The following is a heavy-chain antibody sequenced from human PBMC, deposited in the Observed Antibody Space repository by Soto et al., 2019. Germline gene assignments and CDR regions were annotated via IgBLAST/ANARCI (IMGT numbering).Heavy chain of an antibody. Sequence: QVQLVQSGAEVKKPGASVKVSCKASGHTFTGYYMHWVRQAPGQGLEWMGWFNPNSGGTNDSQKVQGSVTMSRDTSISTDYMEMSSLRSDDTEVYYCARDQWDVVQDDIRNYYAMDVWGQGTTVTDS. CDR2: FNPNSGGT. V-gene: IGHV1-2*02. D-gene: IGHD1-26*01. CDR3: ARDQWDVVQDDIRNYYAMDV. CDR1: GHTFTGYY. J-gene: IGHJ6*02.